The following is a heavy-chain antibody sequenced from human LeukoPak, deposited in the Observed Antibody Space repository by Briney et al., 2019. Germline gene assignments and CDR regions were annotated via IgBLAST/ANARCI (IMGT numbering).Heavy chain of an antibody. V-gene: IGHV4-38-2*02. J-gene: IGHJ4*02. CDR2: IYYSGST. D-gene: IGHD5-12*01. CDR1: GYSISSGYY. CDR3: ARGDSGYDYIDY. Sequence: PSETLSLTCTVSGYSISSGYYWGWIRQPPGKGLEWIGSIYYSGSTYYNPSLKSRVTISVDTSKNQFSLKLSSVTAADTAVYYCARGDSGYDYIDYWGQGTLVTVSS.